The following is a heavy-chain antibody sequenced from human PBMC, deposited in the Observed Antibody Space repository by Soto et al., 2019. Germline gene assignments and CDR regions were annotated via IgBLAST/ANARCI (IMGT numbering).Heavy chain of an antibody. J-gene: IGHJ4*02. Sequence: PSETLSLTCAVYGGSFSGYYWSWIRQPPGKGLEWIGEINHSGSTNYNPSLKSRVTISVDTSKNQFSLKLSSVTAADTAVYYCAKLWIGSWYGGWFGRKEPPHFDYWGQGTLVTVSS. CDR1: GGSFSGYY. CDR3: AKLWIGSWYGGWFGRKEPPHFDY. CDR2: INHSGST. V-gene: IGHV4-34*01. D-gene: IGHD6-13*01.